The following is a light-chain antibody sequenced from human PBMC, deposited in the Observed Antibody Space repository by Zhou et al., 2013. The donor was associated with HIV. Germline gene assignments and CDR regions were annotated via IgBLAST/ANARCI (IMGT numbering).Light chain of an antibody. J-gene: IGKJ2*01. CDR1: QSISNY. CDR3: QQSYSTPYT. CDR2: AAS. Sequence: DIQMTQSPSSLSASVGDRVTITCRASQSISNYLNWFQQKPGKAPKLLIYAASRLQSGVPSRFSGSGSGTDFTLTISSLQPEDFATYYCQQSYSTPYTFGPGDQAGDQT. V-gene: IGKV1-39*01.